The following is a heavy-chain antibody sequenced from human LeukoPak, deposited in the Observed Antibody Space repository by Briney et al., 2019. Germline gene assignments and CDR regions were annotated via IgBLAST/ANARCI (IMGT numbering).Heavy chain of an antibody. Sequence: SETLSLTCTVSGGSISPYFWSWIRQPPGKGLEWIGYISYTGSTNYNPSLKSRVTIPVDTSKKQFSLQMTSVTAADTAVYYCARDDYRGVTNFDPWGQGTLVTVSS. D-gene: IGHD3-10*01. V-gene: IGHV4-59*01. CDR3: ARDDYRGVTNFDP. CDR2: ISYTGST. J-gene: IGHJ5*02. CDR1: GGSISPYF.